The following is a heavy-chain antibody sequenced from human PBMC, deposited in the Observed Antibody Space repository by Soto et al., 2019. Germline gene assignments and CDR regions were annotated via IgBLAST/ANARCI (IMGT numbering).Heavy chain of an antibody. CDR3: ASFRSGYYTPFDY. Sequence: LCGGSISSGDYYWSWIRPPPGKGLEWIGYIYYSGSTYYNPSLKSRVTISVDTSKNQFSLKLSSVTAADTAVYYCASFRSGYYTPFDYWGQGTLVTVSS. CDR2: IYYSGST. D-gene: IGHD3-22*01. V-gene: IGHV4-30-4*01. J-gene: IGHJ4*02. CDR1: GGSISSGDYY.